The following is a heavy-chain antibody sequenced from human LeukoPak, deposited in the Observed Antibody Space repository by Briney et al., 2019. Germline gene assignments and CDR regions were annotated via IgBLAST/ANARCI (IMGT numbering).Heavy chain of an antibody. CDR1: GGSISSYY. Sequence: PSETLPLTCTVSGGSISSYYWSWIRQPPGKGLEWIGYIYYSGSTNYNPSLKSRVTISVDTSKNQFSLELSSVTAADTAVYYCASTMGGTSFEYFDYWGQGTLVTVSS. D-gene: IGHD2-2*01. CDR2: IYYSGST. V-gene: IGHV4-59*08. CDR3: ASTMGGTSFEYFDY. J-gene: IGHJ4*02.